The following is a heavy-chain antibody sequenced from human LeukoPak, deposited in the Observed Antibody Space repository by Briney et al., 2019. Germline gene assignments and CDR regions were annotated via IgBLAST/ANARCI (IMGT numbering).Heavy chain of an antibody. Sequence: SETLSLTCAVYGGSFSGYYWSWIRQPPGKGLEWIGEINDSGSTNYNPSLKSRVTISVDTSKNQFSLKLSSVTAADTAVYYCARRRLRRSSWFGELPTHFDYWGQGTLVTVSS. CDR3: ARRRLRRSSWFGELPTHFDY. CDR1: GGSFSGYY. CDR2: INDSGST. D-gene: IGHD3-10*01. V-gene: IGHV4-34*01. J-gene: IGHJ4*02.